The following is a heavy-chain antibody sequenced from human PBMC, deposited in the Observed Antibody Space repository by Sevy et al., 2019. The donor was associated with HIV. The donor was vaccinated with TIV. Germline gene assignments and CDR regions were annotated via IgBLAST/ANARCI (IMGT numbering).Heavy chain of an antibody. V-gene: IGHV3-21*01. CDR2: ISTSSTYL. D-gene: IGHD1-26*01. CDR1: EFIFSHYS. Sequence: GGSLRLSCTASEFIFSHYSMNWVRQAPGKGLEWVSSISTSSTYLYYADSVKGRFTISRDNAKNLLYLQMNSLRAEDTAVYQCARDRGVGTSSYGMDVWGQGTTVTVSS. J-gene: IGHJ6*02. CDR3: ARDRGVGTSSYGMDV.